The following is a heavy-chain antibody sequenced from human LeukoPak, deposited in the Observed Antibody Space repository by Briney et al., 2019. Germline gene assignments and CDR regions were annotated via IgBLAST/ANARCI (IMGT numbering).Heavy chain of an antibody. CDR1: GGTFSSYA. Sequence: SVKVSCKSSGGTFSSYAISWVRQAPGQGLEWMGGIIPIFGTANYAQKFQGRVTITADESTSTAYMELSSLRSEDTAVYYCARDVTNSGSRRPASFYAFDIWGQGTMVTVSS. CDR3: ARDVTNSGSRRPASFYAFDI. V-gene: IGHV1-69*13. CDR2: IIPIFGTA. J-gene: IGHJ3*02. D-gene: IGHD1-26*01.